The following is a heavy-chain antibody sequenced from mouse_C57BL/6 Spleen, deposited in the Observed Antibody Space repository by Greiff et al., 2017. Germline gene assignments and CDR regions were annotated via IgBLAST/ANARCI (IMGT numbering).Heavy chain of an antibody. D-gene: IGHD2-12*01. V-gene: IGHV1-26*01. CDR1: GYTFTDYY. Sequence: EVQLQQSGPELVKPGASVKISCKASGYTFTDYYMNWVKQSHGKSLEWIGDINPNNGGTSYNQKFKGKATLTVDKSSSTAYMELRSLTSEDSAVYYCARLRRFFSYAMDYWGQGTAVTVAS. CDR3: ARLRRFFSYAMDY. CDR2: INPNNGGT. J-gene: IGHJ4*01.